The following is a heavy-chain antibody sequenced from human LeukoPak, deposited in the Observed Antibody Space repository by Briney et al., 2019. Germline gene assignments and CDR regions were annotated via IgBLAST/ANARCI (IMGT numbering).Heavy chain of an antibody. CDR2: ISSSSSYI. D-gene: IGHD6-13*01. J-gene: IGHJ6*03. CDR3: ARDGQLAYYYYYYMDV. V-gene: IGHV3-21*01. Sequence: GGSLRLSCAASGFTFSSYSMNWVRQAPGKGLEWVSSISSSSSYIYYADSLKGRFTISRDNAKNSLYLQMNSLRAEDTAVYYCARDGQLAYYYYYYMDVWGKGTTVTISS. CDR1: GFTFSSYS.